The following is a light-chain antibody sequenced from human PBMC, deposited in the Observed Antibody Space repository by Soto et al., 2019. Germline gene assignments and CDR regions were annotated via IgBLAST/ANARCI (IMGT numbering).Light chain of an antibody. Sequence: EIVLTQSPGTLSLSPGERATLSCRASQRVSSGYLAWYQQKPGQAPRLLIYGASSRATGIPDRFSGGGSGTNFTLTISRLEPEDFAVYYCHQYGSSRTFGQGTKVDIK. CDR1: QRVSSGY. CDR3: HQYGSSRT. CDR2: GAS. J-gene: IGKJ1*01. V-gene: IGKV3-20*01.